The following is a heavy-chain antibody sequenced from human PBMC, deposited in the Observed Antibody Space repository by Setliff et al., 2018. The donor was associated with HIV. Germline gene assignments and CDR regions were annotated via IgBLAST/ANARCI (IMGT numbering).Heavy chain of an antibody. CDR2: LDPEDGKT. D-gene: IGHD3-16*01. CDR1: GYTFTNYG. Sequence: ASVKVSCKTSGYTFTNYGISWVRQAPGQGLEWMGGLDPEDGKTIYAQKFQGRVSMTEDTSTDTASMELRGLRFDDTAVYYCAIVRRIITFGGRVGLVQSLCDFHCWGQGTLVTVSS. CDR3: AIVRRIITFGGRVGLVQSLCDFHC. V-gene: IGHV1-24*01. J-gene: IGHJ4*01.